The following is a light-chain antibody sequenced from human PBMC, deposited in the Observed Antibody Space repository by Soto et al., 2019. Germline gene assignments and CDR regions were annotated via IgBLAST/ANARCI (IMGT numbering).Light chain of an antibody. CDR3: QQRSNCPIFT. CDR2: DAS. Sequence: EIVLTQSPATLSLSPGERATLSCRASQSVSSYLAWYQQKPGQAPRLLIYDASNRATGIPARFSGSGSGTDFNLTIISLEPEAFAVYYCQQRSNCPIFTFGHGTKGDIK. V-gene: IGKV3-11*01. J-gene: IGKJ3*01. CDR1: QSVSSY.